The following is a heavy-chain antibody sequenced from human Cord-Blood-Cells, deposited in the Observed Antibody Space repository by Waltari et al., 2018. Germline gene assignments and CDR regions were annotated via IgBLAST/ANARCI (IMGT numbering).Heavy chain of an antibody. Sequence: EVQLVESGGGLVQPGGSLRLSCAASGFTVSSNYMSWVRQAPGKGLEWVSFIYSGGSTYYADSVKGRFTISRHNSKNTLYLQMNSLRAEDTAVYYCARGPLRGVGATYYFDYWGQGTLVTVSS. D-gene: IGHD1-26*01. J-gene: IGHJ4*02. CDR2: IYSGGST. V-gene: IGHV3-53*04. CDR3: ARGPLRGVGATYYFDY. CDR1: GFTVSSNY.